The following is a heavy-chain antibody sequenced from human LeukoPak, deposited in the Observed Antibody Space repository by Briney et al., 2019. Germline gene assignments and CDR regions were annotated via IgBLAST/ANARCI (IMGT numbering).Heavy chain of an antibody. CDR2: INSYWRST. CDR3: ARVAYGSTWYVDY. J-gene: IGHJ4*02. Sequence: GGPLRLSCAASGFTFSSYWMHWVRQVPGKGLVWVSRINSYWRSTSYADSVKGRFTISRDNAKNTLYLQMNSLTAEDTAVYYCARVAYGSTWYVDYWGQGNLVSVST. CDR1: GFTFSSYW. D-gene: IGHD6-13*01. V-gene: IGHV3-74*01.